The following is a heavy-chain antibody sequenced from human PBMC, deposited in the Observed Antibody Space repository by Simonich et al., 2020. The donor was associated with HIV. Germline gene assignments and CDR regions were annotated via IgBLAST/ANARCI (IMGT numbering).Heavy chain of an antibody. V-gene: IGHV4-34*01. J-gene: IGHJ1*01. D-gene: IGHD6-13*01. CDR2: INHRGRT. CDR1: GGSFSGYY. Sequence: QVQLQQWGAGLLKPSETLSLTCAVYGGSFSGYYWSWIRQPPGRGLEWIGEINHRGRTNYNPSLKSRVTISVDTSKNQFSRKLSSVTAADTAVYYCARLTAGGLGEYFQHWGQGTLVTVSS. CDR3: ARLTAGGLGEYFQH.